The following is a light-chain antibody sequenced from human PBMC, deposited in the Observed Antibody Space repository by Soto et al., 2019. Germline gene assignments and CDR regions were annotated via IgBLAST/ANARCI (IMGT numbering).Light chain of an antibody. Sequence: QSVLTPPPPVSSAPGQKGTTSCSGNNSNIGNNYVSWYQQLPGTAPKLLIYENNKRPSGIPDRFSGSKSGTSVTLGITGLQTGDEADYYCGTWDSSLSAYVFGTGTKVTVL. CDR2: ENN. CDR3: GTWDSSLSAYV. CDR1: NSNIGNNY. J-gene: IGLJ1*01. V-gene: IGLV1-51*02.